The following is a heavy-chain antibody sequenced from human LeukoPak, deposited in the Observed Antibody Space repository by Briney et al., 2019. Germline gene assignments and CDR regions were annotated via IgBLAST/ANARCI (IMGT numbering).Heavy chain of an antibody. CDR2: MNPNSGNR. D-gene: IGHD1-14*01. Sequence: ASVTVSCKSSGYTFTSYDINWVRQATAQGREWMGWMNPNSGNRGYVQKFHGRVTMTRNPSISTAYMELSSLRSEATAVYYCARGQTTWNWFDSGGQGTLASVSA. V-gene: IGHV1-8*01. CDR3: ARGQTTWNWFDS. CDR1: GYTFTSYD. J-gene: IGHJ5*01.